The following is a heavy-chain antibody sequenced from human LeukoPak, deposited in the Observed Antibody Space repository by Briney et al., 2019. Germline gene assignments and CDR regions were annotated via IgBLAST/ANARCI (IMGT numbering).Heavy chain of an antibody. V-gene: IGHV1-24*01. J-gene: IGHJ3*02. CDR1: GYTLTELS. Sequence: ASVKVSCKVSGYTLTELSMHWVRQAPGKGLEWMGGFDPEDGETIYAQKFQGRVTMTEDTSTDTAYMGLSSLRSEDTAVYYCATLAAAGTLDAFDIWGQGTMVTVSS. D-gene: IGHD6-13*01. CDR3: ATLAAAGTLDAFDI. CDR2: FDPEDGET.